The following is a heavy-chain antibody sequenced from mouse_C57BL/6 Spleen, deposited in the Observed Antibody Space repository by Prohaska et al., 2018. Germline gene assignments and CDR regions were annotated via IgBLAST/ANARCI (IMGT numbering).Heavy chain of an antibody. CDR2: IDPSDSYT. V-gene: IGHV1-50*01. Sequence: QVQLQQPGAELVKPGASVKLSCKASGYTFTSYWMQWVKQRPGQGLEWIGEIDPSDSYTNYNQKFKGKATLTVDTSSSTAYMQLSSLTSEDSVVYYCARGPVDYWGQGTTLTVSS. J-gene: IGHJ2*01. CDR1: GYTFTSYW. CDR3: ARGPVDY.